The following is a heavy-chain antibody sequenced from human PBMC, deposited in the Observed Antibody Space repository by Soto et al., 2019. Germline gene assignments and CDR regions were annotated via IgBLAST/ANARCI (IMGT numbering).Heavy chain of an antibody. CDR3: ARVWLPPFGFDP. V-gene: IGHV1-69*06. D-gene: IGHD5-18*01. CDR2: IIPNFGTA. J-gene: IGHJ5*02. CDR1: GGTFSSYA. Sequence: QVQLVQSGAEVKKPGSSVNVSCKASGGTFSSYAISWVRQAPGQGLEWMGGIIPNFGTANYAQKFQGRVTITADKCTSTAYMEPNSLRSEDTAVYYCARVWLPPFGFDPWGQGTLVTVSS.